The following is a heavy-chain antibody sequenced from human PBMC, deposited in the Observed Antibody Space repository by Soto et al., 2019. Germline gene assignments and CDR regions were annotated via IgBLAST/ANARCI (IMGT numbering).Heavy chain of an antibody. J-gene: IGHJ4*02. V-gene: IGHV1-18*01. Sequence: GASVKFSCKASGYTFTSYGISWVRQAPGQVLDCMGWISAYNGNTNYAQKLQGRVTMTTDTSTSTAYMELRSLRSDDTAVYYCARDNAGANKFDYWGQGTLVTVSS. CDR3: ARDNAGANKFDY. CDR1: GYTFTSYG. D-gene: IGHD1-26*01. CDR2: ISAYNGNT.